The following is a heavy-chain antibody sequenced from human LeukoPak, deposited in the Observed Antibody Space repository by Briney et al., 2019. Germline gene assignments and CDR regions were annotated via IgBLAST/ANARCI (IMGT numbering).Heavy chain of an antibody. J-gene: IGHJ6*03. V-gene: IGHV3-74*01. CDR2: INSDGSST. CDR1: GFTFSSYW. D-gene: IGHD6-19*01. Sequence: PGGSLRLSCAASGFTFSSYWMHWVRQAPGKGLVWVSRINSDGSSTSYADSVKGRFTISRDNAKNTLYLQMNSLRAEDTAVYYCARDGSTGYSSGWYLYDYYYYYMDVWGKGTTVTVSS. CDR3: ARDGSTGYSSGWYLYDYYYYYMDV.